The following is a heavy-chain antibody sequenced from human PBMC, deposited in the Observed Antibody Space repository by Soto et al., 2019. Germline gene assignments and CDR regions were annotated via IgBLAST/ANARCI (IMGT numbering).Heavy chain of an antibody. V-gene: IGHV1-69*13. Sequence: SVKVSCKASGVTFSSYAISWVRQAPGQGLEWMGGIIPIFGTANYAQKFQGRVTITADESTSTAYMELSSLRSEDTAVYYCARGGFTVTTSFDYWGQGTLVTVSS. CDR2: IIPIFGTA. J-gene: IGHJ4*02. CDR1: GVTFSSYA. D-gene: IGHD4-4*01. CDR3: ARGGFTVTTSFDY.